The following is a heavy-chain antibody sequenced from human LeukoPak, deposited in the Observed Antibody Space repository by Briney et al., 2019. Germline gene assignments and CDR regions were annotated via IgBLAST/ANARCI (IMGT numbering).Heavy chain of an antibody. D-gene: IGHD6-13*01. V-gene: IGHV1-8*01. CDR2: MNPNSGNT. J-gene: IGHJ6*02. Sequence: GASVKVSCKASGYTFTSYDINWVRQATGQGLEWMGWMNPNSGNTGYAQKFQGRVTMTRNTSISTAYMELSSLRSEDTAVYYCARGSYSSNSPYYYGMDVWGQGTTVTVSS. CDR1: GYTFTSYD. CDR3: ARGSYSSNSPYYYGMDV.